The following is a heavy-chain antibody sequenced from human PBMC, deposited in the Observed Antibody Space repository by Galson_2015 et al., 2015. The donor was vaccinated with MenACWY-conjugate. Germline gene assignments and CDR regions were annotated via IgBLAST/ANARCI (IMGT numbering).Heavy chain of an antibody. CDR1: GGSISSSSYY. J-gene: IGHJ6*02. Sequence: ETLSLTCTVSGGSISSSSYYWGWIRQPPGKGLEWIGSIYYSGSTYYNPSLKSRVTISVDTSKNQFSLKLSSVTAADTAVYYCARHGGATGGYGMDVWGQGTTVTGSS. V-gene: IGHV4-39*01. CDR2: IYYSGST. CDR3: ARHGGATGGYGMDV. D-gene: IGHD1-26*01.